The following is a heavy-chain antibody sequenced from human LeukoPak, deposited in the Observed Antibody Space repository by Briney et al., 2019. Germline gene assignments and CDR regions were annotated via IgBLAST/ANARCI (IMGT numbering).Heavy chain of an antibody. V-gene: IGHV1-8*01. J-gene: IGHJ4*02. CDR3: ARGPPYYYDSSGYLNY. D-gene: IGHD3-22*01. CDR1: GYTLTSYD. Sequence: ASVKVSCKASGYTLTSYDINWVRQATGQGLEWTGWMDPNSGNTGYAQKFQGRVTMTRNTSITTAYMELSSLRSGDTAVYYCARGPPYYYDSSGYLNYWGQGTLVTVSS. CDR2: MDPNSGNT.